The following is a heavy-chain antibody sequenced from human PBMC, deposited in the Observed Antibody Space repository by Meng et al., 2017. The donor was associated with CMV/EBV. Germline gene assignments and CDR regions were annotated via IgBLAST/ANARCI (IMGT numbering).Heavy chain of an antibody. CDR1: GFAFSSYA. V-gene: IGHV3-23*01. CDR2: ISGSGGST. J-gene: IGHJ4*02. D-gene: IGHD5-18*01. CDR3: AKAESRYVDTAMDY. Sequence: GGSLRLSCAASGFAFSSYAMSWVRQAPGKGLEWVSAISGSGGSTYYADSVKGRFTISRDNSKNTLYLQMNSLRAEDTAVYYCAKAESRYVDTAMDYWGQGTLVTVSS.